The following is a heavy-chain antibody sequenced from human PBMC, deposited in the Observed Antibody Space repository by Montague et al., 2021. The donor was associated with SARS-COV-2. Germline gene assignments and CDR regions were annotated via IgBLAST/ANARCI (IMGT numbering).Heavy chain of an antibody. CDR3: ARDIEVAGVFDY. D-gene: IGHD6-19*01. J-gene: IGHJ4*02. CDR2: ISISGST. CDR1: GGSISSGSYY. V-gene: IGHV4-61*02. Sequence: TLSLTCTVSGGSISSGSYYWSWIRQPAGKGLEWIGRISISGSTNYNPSLKSRVTISVDTSKNQFSLKLSSVTAADTAVYYCARDIEVAGVFDYWGQGTLVTVSS.